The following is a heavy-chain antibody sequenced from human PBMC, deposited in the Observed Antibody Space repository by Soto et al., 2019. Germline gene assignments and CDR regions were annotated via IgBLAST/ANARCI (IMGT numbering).Heavy chain of an antibody. D-gene: IGHD3-22*01. Sequence: SETLSLTCTVSGGSISSYYWSWIRQPPGKGLEWIGYIYYSGSTNYNPSLKSRVTISVDTSKNQFSLKLSSVTAADTAVYYCVRLEDYYDWFDPWGQGTLVTVSS. CDR3: VRLEDYYDWFDP. CDR1: GGSISSYY. CDR2: IYYSGST. J-gene: IGHJ5*02. V-gene: IGHV4-59*01.